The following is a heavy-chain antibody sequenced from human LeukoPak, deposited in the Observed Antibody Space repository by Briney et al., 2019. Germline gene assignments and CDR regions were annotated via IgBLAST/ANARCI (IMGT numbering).Heavy chain of an antibody. CDR3: ARDSTATMIGYFDY. Sequence: GGSLRLSCAASGFTFSSYGMHWVRQAPGKGLEWVAVIWYDGSNKYYADSVKGRFTISRDNSKNTLYLQMNSLRAEDTAVYYCARDSTATMIGYFDYWGQGTLVTVSS. J-gene: IGHJ4*02. CDR1: GFTFSSYG. D-gene: IGHD3-22*01. CDR2: IWYDGSNK. V-gene: IGHV3-33*01.